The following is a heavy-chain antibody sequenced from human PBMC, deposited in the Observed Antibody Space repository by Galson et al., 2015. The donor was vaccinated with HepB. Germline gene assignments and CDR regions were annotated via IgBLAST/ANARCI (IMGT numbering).Heavy chain of an antibody. CDR1: GFTVSTNY. V-gene: IGHV3-53*01. J-gene: IGHJ4*02. Sequence: SLRLSCAASGFTVSTNYMSWVRQAPGKGLEWVSVTYSGGSTYYADSVKGRFIISRDNPKNTLYLQMNSLRAEDTAVYYCARERYSYGYGLDYWGQGTLVTVSS. D-gene: IGHD5-18*01. CDR3: ARERYSYGYGLDY. CDR2: TYSGGST.